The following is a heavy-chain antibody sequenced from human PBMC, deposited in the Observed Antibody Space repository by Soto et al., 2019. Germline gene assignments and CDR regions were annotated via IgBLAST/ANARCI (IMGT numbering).Heavy chain of an antibody. CDR2: INHSGST. V-gene: IGHV4-34*01. CDR3: ARRPTSLTFDY. CDR1: GGSFSGYY. Sequence: LSETLSLTCAVYGGSFSGYYWSWIRQPPGKGLEWIGEINHSGSTNYNPSLKSRVTISVDTSKNQFSLKLSSVTAADTAVYYCARRPTSLTFDYWGQGTLVTVSS. D-gene: IGHD1-26*01. J-gene: IGHJ4*02.